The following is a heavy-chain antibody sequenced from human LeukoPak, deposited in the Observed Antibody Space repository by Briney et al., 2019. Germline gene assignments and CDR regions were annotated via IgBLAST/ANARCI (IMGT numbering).Heavy chain of an antibody. D-gene: IGHD3-3*01. Sequence: SETLSLXCSVSGGSIISSNYYWVWIRQPPGKGLEWMGSIYQSGSGSSYYNPSLKSRVTIFGDTSKNQFFLRLSSVTAADTAVYYCASTLRFLPYRRFDYWGQGTLVTVPS. V-gene: IGHV4-39*01. J-gene: IGHJ4*02. CDR1: GGSIISSNYY. CDR2: IYQSGSGSS. CDR3: ASTLRFLPYRRFDY.